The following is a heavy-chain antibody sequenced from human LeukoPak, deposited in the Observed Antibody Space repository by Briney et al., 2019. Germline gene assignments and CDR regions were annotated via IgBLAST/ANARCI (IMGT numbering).Heavy chain of an antibody. CDR2: MNPNSGVT. V-gene: IGHV1-2*02. J-gene: IGHJ4*02. CDR3: TRGAGTSWFDY. D-gene: IGHD2-2*01. CDR1: GYTFTVNY. Sequence: ASVKVSCKPSGYTFTVNYLHWVRQAPGQGLEWLGWMNPNSGVTGYAQNFQGRVTMTRDTSISTAYMELSGLTSDDTAVYYCTRGAGTSWFDYWGQGSLVTVSS.